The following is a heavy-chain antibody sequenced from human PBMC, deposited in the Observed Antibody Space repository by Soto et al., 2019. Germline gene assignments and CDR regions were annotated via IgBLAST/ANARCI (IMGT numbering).Heavy chain of an antibody. CDR1: GYTFTSYG. V-gene: IGHV1-18*04. CDR3: ARDLYCSSTSCQYYYYGMDV. D-gene: IGHD2-2*01. CDR2: ISAYNGNT. J-gene: IGHJ6*02. Sequence: QVQLVQSGAEVKKPGASVKVSCKASGYTFTSYGISWVRQAPGQGLEWMGWISAYNGNTNYAQKLQGRVTMTTDTSMSTAYMELRSLRSDDTAVYYCARDLYCSSTSCQYYYYGMDVWGQGTTVTVSS.